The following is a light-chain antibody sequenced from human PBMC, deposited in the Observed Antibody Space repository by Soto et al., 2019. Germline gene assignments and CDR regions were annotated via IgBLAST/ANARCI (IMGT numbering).Light chain of an antibody. J-gene: IGKJ1*01. CDR3: LLDFRYFWA. CDR1: QAIRTA. CDR2: AAS. V-gene: IGKV1-6*01. Sequence: IQMTQSPSSLSASVGDRVTISCRASQAIRTALGWYQQKPGKVPKLLIYAASILQSGVPSRFSGSGSGTDFTLTISSLQPEDFATYYCLLDFRYFWAFGQGTKWIS.